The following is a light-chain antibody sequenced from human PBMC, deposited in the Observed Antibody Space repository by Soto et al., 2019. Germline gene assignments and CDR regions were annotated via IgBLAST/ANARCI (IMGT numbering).Light chain of an antibody. V-gene: IGKV1-12*01. CDR1: QGIYTW. CDR3: QQAASLPIT. J-gene: IGKJ5*01. Sequence: DIQMTQSPSSVSASVGDRVTITCRASQGIYTWLAWYQQKPGKAPNLLIYTASSLQSGVPSRFSGTGSGTEFTLTINNLQPEDFATYCCQQAASLPITFGQGTRLEIK. CDR2: TAS.